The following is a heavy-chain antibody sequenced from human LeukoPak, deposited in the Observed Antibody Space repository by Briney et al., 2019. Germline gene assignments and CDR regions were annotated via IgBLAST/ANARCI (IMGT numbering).Heavy chain of an antibody. CDR2: ISYDGSNK. V-gene: IGHV3-30*18. CDR3: VKDGYYYDSSGYPDY. J-gene: IGHJ4*02. D-gene: IGHD3-22*01. Sequence: GGSLRLSCAASGFTFSSYGVHWVRQAPGKGLEWVAVISYDGSNKYYADSVKGRFTTSRDNSKDTLYLQMNSLRAEDTAVYYCVKDGYYYDSSGYPDYWGQGTLVTVSS. CDR1: GFTFSSYG.